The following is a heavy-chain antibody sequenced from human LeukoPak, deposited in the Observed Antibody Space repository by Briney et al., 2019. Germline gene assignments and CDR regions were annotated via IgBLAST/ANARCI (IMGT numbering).Heavy chain of an antibody. D-gene: IGHD6-6*01. J-gene: IGHJ6*03. V-gene: IGHV4-59*01. CDR1: GGSISSYY. CDR3: ARDSSSSSHYYYYYMDA. Sequence: SETLSLTCTVSGGSISSYYWSWIRQPPGKGLEWIGYIYYSGSTNYNPSLKSRVTISVDTSKNQFSLKLSSVTAADTAVYYCARDSSSSSHYYYYYMDAWGKGTTVTVSS. CDR2: IYYSGST.